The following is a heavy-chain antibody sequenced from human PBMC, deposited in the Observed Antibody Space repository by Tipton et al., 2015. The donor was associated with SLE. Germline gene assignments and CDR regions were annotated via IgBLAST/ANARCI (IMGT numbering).Heavy chain of an antibody. V-gene: IGHV4-59*08. J-gene: IGHJ4*02. CDR3: ARHAGDYAYFDS. D-gene: IGHD4-17*01. Sequence: TLSLTCTVSGRSISRYYWNWIRQPPGKGLEWIGYIFHSGNTNYNPSLKSRVTISADTSKNQFSLKLTSVTAADTAVYYCARHAGDYAYFDSWGQGTLVTVSS. CDR1: GRSISRYY. CDR2: IFHSGNT.